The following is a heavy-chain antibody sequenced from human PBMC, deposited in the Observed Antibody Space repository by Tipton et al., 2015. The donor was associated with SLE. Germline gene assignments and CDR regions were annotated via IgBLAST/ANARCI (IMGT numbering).Heavy chain of an antibody. V-gene: IGHV4-34*01. CDR3: ARPTGGPDAFDI. CDR2: INHSGST. Sequence: TLSLTCAVYGGSFSGYYWSWIRQPPGKGLEWIGEINHSGSTTYNPSLKSRVTISVDTSKNQFSLKLSSVTAADTAVYYCARPTGGPDAFDIWGQGTMVSVSS. J-gene: IGHJ3*02. D-gene: IGHD1-14*01. CDR1: GGSFSGYY.